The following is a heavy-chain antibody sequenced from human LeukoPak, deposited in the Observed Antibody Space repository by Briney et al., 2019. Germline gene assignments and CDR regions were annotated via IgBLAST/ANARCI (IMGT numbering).Heavy chain of an antibody. CDR3: ARVTVRPWYYFDY. CDR2: IYSGGST. J-gene: IGHJ4*02. V-gene: IGHV3-66*01. D-gene: IGHD4/OR15-4a*01. Sequence: PGGSLRLSCAASGFTVSSNYMSWVRQAPGKGLEWVSVIYSGGSTYYADSVKGRFTISRDNSKNTLYLQMNSLRAEDTAVYYCARVTVRPWYYFDYWGQGTLVTVSS. CDR1: GFTVSSNY.